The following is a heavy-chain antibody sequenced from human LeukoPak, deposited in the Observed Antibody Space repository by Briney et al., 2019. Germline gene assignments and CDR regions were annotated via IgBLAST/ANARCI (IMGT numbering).Heavy chain of an antibody. CDR2: ISSSSSTI. Sequence: GGSLRLSCAASGFTFSSYSMNWVRQAPGKGLEWVSYISSSSSTIYYADSVKGRFTISRDNSKNTLYLQMNSLRAEDTAVYYCAKDLTYYDIFPGWFDPWGQGTLVTVSS. CDR3: AKDLTYYDIFPGWFDP. CDR1: GFTFSSYS. J-gene: IGHJ5*02. V-gene: IGHV3-48*01. D-gene: IGHD3-9*01.